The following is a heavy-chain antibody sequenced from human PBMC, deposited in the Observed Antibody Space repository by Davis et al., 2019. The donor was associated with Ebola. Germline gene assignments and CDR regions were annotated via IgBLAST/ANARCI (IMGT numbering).Heavy chain of an antibody. V-gene: IGHV3-11*01. Sequence: GESLKISCAASGFTFSDYYMSWIRQAPGKGLEWVSYISSSGSTIYYADSVKGRFTISRDNAKNSLYLQMNSLRAEDTAVYYCARDVYDFWSGYYHFDYWGQGTLVTVSS. D-gene: IGHD3-3*01. CDR3: ARDVYDFWSGYYHFDY. J-gene: IGHJ4*02. CDR1: GFTFSDYY. CDR2: ISSSGSTI.